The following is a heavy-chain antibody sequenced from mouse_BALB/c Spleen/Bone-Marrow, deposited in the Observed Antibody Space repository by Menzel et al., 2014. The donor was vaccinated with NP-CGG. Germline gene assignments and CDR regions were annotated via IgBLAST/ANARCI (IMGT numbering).Heavy chain of an antibody. Sequence: VQLQQSGAELVRPGTSVEVSCKASGYAFTNYLIEWVKQRPVQGPEWIGVINPGSGGANYNAKFKGKATLTADKSSSTAYMQLSSLTSDDSAVYFCAREWTARAVAYWGQGTTLTVSS. CDR2: INPGSGGA. CDR3: AREWTARAVAY. V-gene: IGHV1-54*01. J-gene: IGHJ2*01. D-gene: IGHD3-2*01. CDR1: GYAFTNYL.